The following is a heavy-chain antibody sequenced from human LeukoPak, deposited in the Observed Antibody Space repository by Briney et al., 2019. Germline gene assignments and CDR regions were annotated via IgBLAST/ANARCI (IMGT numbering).Heavy chain of an antibody. CDR1: GYTLTELS. CDR2: FDPEDGET. J-gene: IGHJ3*02. V-gene: IGHV1-24*01. Sequence: ASVKVSCKVSGYTLTELSMHWVRQAPGKGLEWMGGFDPEDGETIYAQKFQGRVTMTADTSTDTAYMELSSLRSEDTAVYYCATDSSSWDRSSFDIWGQGTMVTVSS. CDR3: ATDSSSWDRSSFDI. D-gene: IGHD6-13*01.